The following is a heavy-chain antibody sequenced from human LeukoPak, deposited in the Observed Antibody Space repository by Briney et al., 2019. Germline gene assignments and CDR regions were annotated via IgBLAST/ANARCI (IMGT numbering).Heavy chain of an antibody. CDR1: GYTFSTYG. V-gene: IGHV1-18*01. D-gene: IGHD3-3*01. J-gene: IGHJ6*02. CDR3: ARVPPDFWSGYPFGYYGMDV. CDR2: ISGYNGNT. Sequence: ASVKVSCKAYGYTFSTYGISWVRQAPGQGLEWMGWISGYNGNTNYAQNVQGRVTMSTDTSTSTAYMELRSLRSDDTAVYYCARVPPDFWSGYPFGYYGMDVWGQGTTVTVSS.